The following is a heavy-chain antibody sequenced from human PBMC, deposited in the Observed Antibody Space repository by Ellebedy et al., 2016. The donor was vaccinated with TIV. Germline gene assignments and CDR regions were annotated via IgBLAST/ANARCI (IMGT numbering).Heavy chain of an antibody. CDR2: ISSNGGST. CDR3: AKVSCSSTSCYTRNYYYYYYMDV. Sequence: GGSLRLSXAASGFTFSSYAMHWARQAPGKGLEYVSAISSNGGSTYYADSVKGRFTISRDNSKNTLYLQMNSLRAEDTAVYYCAKVSCSSTSCYTRNYYYYYYMDVWGKGTTVTVSS. J-gene: IGHJ6*03. CDR1: GFTFSSYA. D-gene: IGHD2-2*02. V-gene: IGHV3-64*02.